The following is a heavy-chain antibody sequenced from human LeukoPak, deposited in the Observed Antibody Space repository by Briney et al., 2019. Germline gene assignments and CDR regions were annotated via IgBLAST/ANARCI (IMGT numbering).Heavy chain of an antibody. CDR3: ARQSDVNRPNYYYYYYMDV. D-gene: IGHD3-16*01. V-gene: IGHV4-39*01. CDR2: IYYSGST. J-gene: IGHJ6*03. Sequence: KPSETLSLTCTVSGGSISSSSYYWGWIRQPPGKGLEWIGSIYYSGSTYYNPSLKSRVTISVDTSKNQFSLKLSSVTAADTAVYYCARQSDVNRPNYYYYYYMDVWGKGTTVTVSS. CDR1: GGSISSSSYY.